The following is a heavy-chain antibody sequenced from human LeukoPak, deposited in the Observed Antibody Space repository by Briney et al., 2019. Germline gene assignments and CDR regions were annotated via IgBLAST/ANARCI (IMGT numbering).Heavy chain of an antibody. CDR3: AREDSSSWLFDY. J-gene: IGHJ4*02. CDR1: GGSISSYY. D-gene: IGHD6-13*01. Sequence: PSETLSLICAVSGGSISSYYWSWIRQPAGKGLEWIGRIYTSGSTNYNPSLKSRVTMSVDTSKNQFSLKLSSVTAADTAVYYCAREDSSSWLFDYWGQGTLITVSS. CDR2: IYTSGST. V-gene: IGHV4-4*07.